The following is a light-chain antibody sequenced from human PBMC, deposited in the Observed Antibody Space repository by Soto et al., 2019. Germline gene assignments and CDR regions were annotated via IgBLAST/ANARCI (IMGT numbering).Light chain of an antibody. V-gene: IGKV3-15*01. CDR3: QQYNNWPRT. CDR2: GAS. CDR1: QSGSSN. J-gene: IGKJ1*01. Sequence: EIVITQSPASLSVSPGERATLSCRASQSGSSNLAWYQQKPGQAPTLLIYGASTGATGVPARFSGSGSGTDFTLTISSLQSEDFAVYYCQQYNNWPRTFGQGTKVEIK.